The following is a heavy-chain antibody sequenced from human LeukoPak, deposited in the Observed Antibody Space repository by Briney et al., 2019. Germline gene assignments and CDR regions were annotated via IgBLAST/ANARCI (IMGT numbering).Heavy chain of an antibody. J-gene: IGHJ4*02. Sequence: PSETLSLTCAVYGGSFSGYYWSWIRQPPGKGLEWIGEISHSGSTNYNPSLKSRVTISVDTSKNQFSLKLSSVTAADTAVYYCASDYYDSSGYYVGRKYYFDYWGQGTLVTVSS. D-gene: IGHD3-22*01. CDR2: ISHSGST. V-gene: IGHV4-34*01. CDR1: GGSFSGYY. CDR3: ASDYYDSSGYYVGRKYYFDY.